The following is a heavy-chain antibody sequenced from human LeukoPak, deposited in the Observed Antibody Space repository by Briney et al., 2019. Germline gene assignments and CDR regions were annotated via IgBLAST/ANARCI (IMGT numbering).Heavy chain of an antibody. D-gene: IGHD2-21*01. CDR3: ASRHCSGGDCYFAGADPFDH. CDR1: GFTVSSTY. Sequence: GGSLRLSCAASGFTVSSTYMSWVRQSPGQGLEWGFVVYVDGKMFYIDSVKGRFAISRDTSKNTVYLQMNNLRAEDTAVYYCASRHCSGGDCYFAGADPFDHWGQGTLVTVSS. CDR2: VYVDGKM. J-gene: IGHJ4*02. V-gene: IGHV3-53*01.